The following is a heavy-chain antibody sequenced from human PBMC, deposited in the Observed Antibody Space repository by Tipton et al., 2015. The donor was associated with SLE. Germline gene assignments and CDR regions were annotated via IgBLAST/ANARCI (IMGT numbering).Heavy chain of an antibody. V-gene: IGHV4-39*07. CDR1: GGSISSSPYF. Sequence: TLSLTCSVSGGSISSSPYFWGWIRQTPGKGLEWIGTVYYTGTTYYSPSLKSRVTISVDTSKNHFSLLLSAVTAADTAVYYCARHLGVIVAFEVWGQGTVLTVSS. CDR3: ARHLGVIVAFEV. J-gene: IGHJ3*01. CDR2: VYYTGTT. D-gene: IGHD3-10*01.